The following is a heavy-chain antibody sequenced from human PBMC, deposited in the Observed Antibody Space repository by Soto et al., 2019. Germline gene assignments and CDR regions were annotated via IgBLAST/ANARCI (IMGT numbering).Heavy chain of an antibody. V-gene: IGHV3-48*03. CDR2: IGRSDTST. Sequence: EVQLVQSGGGLVQPGGSLRLSCAVSGFTFSSYEMNWLRQAPGKGLEWVSYIGRSDTSTSYADSVRGRFTVSRDNAKNSLFLQMNSLRAEDTAMYYCASGQQDSLGYWGQGTLVTVSS. D-gene: IGHD2-15*01. CDR1: GFTFSSYE. CDR3: ASGQQDSLGY. J-gene: IGHJ4*02.